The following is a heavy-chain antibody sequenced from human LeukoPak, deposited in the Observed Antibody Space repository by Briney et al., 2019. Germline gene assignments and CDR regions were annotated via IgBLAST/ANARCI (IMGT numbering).Heavy chain of an antibody. CDR1: GYTFTSYY. CDR2: INPSGGST. CDR3: ARAPRRDGTRGAFDI. V-gene: IGHV1-46*01. J-gene: IGHJ3*02. D-gene: IGHD5-24*01. Sequence: ASVKVSCKASGYTFTSYYMHWVRQAPGQGLEWMGIINPSGGSTSYAQKFQGRVTMTRDMSTSTVYMELSSLRSEDTAVYYCARAPRRDGTRGAFDIWGQGTMVTVSS.